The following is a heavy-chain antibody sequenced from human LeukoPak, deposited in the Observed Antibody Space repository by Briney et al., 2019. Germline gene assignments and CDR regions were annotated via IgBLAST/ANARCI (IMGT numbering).Heavy chain of an antibody. CDR3: ARGPSGNTMVRGVISY. CDR1: GFTVSSYS. Sequence: GGSLRLSCAASGFTVSSYSMNWVRQAPGKGLEWVSSISSSSSYIYYADSVKGRFTISRDNAKNSLYLQMNSLRAEDTAVYYCARGPSGNTMVRGVISYWGQGTLVTVSS. CDR2: ISSSSSYI. J-gene: IGHJ4*02. D-gene: IGHD3-10*01. V-gene: IGHV3-21*01.